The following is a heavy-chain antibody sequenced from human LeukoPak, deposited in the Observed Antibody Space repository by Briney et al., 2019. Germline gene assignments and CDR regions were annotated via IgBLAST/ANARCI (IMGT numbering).Heavy chain of an antibody. D-gene: IGHD2-2*01. Sequence: ASVKFSCKASGYTFTSYGISWVRQAPGQGLEWMGWISAYNGNTNYAQKLQGRVTMTTDTSTSTAYMELRSLRSDDTAVYYCASSLGYCSSTSCSFDYWGQGTLVTASS. CDR1: GYTFTSYG. J-gene: IGHJ4*02. V-gene: IGHV1-18*01. CDR3: ASSLGYCSSTSCSFDY. CDR2: ISAYNGNT.